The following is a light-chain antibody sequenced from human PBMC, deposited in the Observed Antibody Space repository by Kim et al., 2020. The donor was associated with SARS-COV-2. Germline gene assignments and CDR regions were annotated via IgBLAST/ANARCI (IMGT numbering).Light chain of an antibody. Sequence: LSPGERATLSCRTSESISSMYLVWYQHKPGQAPRLLLYDASNRATGIPARFSGSGSGTHFTLTISSLEPEDFAIYYCQHRNNWPPTFGQGTRLEIK. CDR2: DAS. CDR1: ESISSMY. V-gene: IGKV3-11*01. J-gene: IGKJ5*01. CDR3: QHRNNWPPT.